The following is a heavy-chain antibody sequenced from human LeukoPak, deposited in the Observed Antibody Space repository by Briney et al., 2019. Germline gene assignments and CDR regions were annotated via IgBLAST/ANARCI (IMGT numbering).Heavy chain of an antibody. D-gene: IGHD6-13*01. CDR2: FSGSGGST. J-gene: IGHJ4*02. CDR3: ARDVGSSWYY. V-gene: IGHV3-23*01. CDR1: GFTFSSYA. Sequence: GGSLRLSCAASGFTFSSYAMSWVRQAPGKGLECISGFSGSGGSTYYADSVKGRFTISRDISENTLYLQMNSLRAEDTAVYYCARDVGSSWYYWGQGTLVTVSS.